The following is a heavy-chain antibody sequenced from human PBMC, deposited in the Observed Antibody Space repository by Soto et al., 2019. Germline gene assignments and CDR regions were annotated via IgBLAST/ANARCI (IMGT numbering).Heavy chain of an antibody. J-gene: IGHJ3*02. Sequence: GGSLRLSCAASGFTFSSYGMHWVRQAPGKGLEWVAVIWYDGSNKYYADSVKGRFTISRDNSKNTLYLQMNSLRAEDTAVYYCAREGRGSGWDTSDAFDIWGQGTMVTVSS. D-gene: IGHD6-19*01. V-gene: IGHV3-33*01. CDR2: IWYDGSNK. CDR1: GFTFSSYG. CDR3: AREGRGSGWDTSDAFDI.